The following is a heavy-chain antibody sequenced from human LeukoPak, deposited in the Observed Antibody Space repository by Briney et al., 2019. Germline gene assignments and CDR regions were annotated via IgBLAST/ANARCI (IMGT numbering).Heavy chain of an antibody. CDR3: ARHVRSHGSGSTHDAFDI. CDR1: GGSISSYY. CDR2: IYYSGST. Sequence: SETLSLTCTVSGGSISSYYWNWIRQPPGKGLEWIGYIYYSGSTNYNPSLKSRVTISVGTSKNQFSLKLSSVTAADTAVYYCARHVRSHGSGSTHDAFDIWGQGTMVTVSS. J-gene: IGHJ3*02. D-gene: IGHD3-10*01. V-gene: IGHV4-59*08.